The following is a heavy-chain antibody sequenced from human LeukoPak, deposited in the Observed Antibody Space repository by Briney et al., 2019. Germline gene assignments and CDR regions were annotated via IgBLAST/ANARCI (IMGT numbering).Heavy chain of an antibody. CDR3: ARRALGEVVVVAATSAFDI. CDR2: IYYSGST. V-gene: IGHV4-39*01. CDR1: GGSISSSSYY. Sequence: SETLSLTCTVSGGSISSSSYYWGWIRQPPGKGLEWIGGIYYSGSTYYNPSLKSRVTISVDTSKDQFSLKLSSVTAADTAVYYCARRALGEVVVVAATSAFDIWGQGTMVTVSS. J-gene: IGHJ3*02. D-gene: IGHD2-15*01.